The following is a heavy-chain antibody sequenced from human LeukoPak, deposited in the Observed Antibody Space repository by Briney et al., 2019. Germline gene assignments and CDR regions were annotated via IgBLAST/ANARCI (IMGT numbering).Heavy chain of an antibody. CDR2: IYHGGST. Sequence: SETLSLTCTVSGGSISSGGYYWSWIRQPPGKGLEWIGYIYHGGSTYYNPSLKSRVTISVDTSKNQFSLKLSSVTAADTAVYYCARDPLMVRGVSLGYWGQGTLVTVSS. CDR3: ARDPLMVRGVSLGY. CDR1: GGSISSGGYY. D-gene: IGHD3-10*01. J-gene: IGHJ4*02. V-gene: IGHV4-30-2*01.